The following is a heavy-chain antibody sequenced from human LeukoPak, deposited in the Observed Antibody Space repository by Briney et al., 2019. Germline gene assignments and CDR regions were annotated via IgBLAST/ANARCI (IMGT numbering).Heavy chain of an antibody. J-gene: IGHJ4*02. CDR3: ARKGSGTYYDY. CDR2: ISSNGGST. D-gene: IGHD3-10*01. CDR1: GFTFSSYA. Sequence: GGSLRLSCAASGFTFSSYATHWVRQAPGKGLEYVSAISSNGGSTYYANSVKGRFTISRDNSKNTLYLQMGSLRAEDMAVYYCARKGSGTYYDYWGPGTLVTVSS. V-gene: IGHV3-64*01.